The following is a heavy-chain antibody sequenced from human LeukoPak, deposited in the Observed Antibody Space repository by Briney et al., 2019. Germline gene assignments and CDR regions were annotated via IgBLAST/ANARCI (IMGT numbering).Heavy chain of an antibody. J-gene: IGHJ3*02. V-gene: IGHV3-66*01. CDR2: IYSGGST. CDR3: ASSIVGALDAFDI. CDR1: GFTFSSYA. D-gene: IGHD1-26*01. Sequence: PGGSLRLSCAASGFTFSSYAMSWVRQAPGKGLEWVSVIYSGGSTYYADSVKGRFTISRDNSKNTLYLQMNSLRAEGTAVYYCASSIVGALDAFDIWGQGTMVTVSS.